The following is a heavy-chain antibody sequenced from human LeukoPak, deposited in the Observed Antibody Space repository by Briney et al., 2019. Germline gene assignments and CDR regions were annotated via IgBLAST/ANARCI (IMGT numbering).Heavy chain of an antibody. CDR3: AKGYCGGDCYSGWYFDL. CDR1: GFTFDDYA. Sequence: GRSLRLSCAASGFTFDDYAMHWVRQAPGKGLEWVSGISYNSDTIAYADSVKGRFTISRDNAKNSLYLQMNSLRAEDTALYYCAKGYCGGDCYSGWYFDLWGRGTLVTASS. D-gene: IGHD2-21*02. J-gene: IGHJ2*01. V-gene: IGHV3-9*01. CDR2: ISYNSDTI.